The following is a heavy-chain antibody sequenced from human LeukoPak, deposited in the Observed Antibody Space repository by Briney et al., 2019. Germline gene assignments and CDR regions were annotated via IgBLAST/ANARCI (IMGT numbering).Heavy chain of an antibody. CDR1: GGSISSGGYS. CDR2: IYHSGST. V-gene: IGHV4-30-2*01. D-gene: IGHD6-19*01. CDR3: ARHRTGYSSGWYYFDY. J-gene: IGHJ4*02. Sequence: SQTLSLTCAVSGGSISSGGYSWSWIRQPPGKGLEWIGYIYHSGSTYYNPSLRSRVTISVDTAKNQFSLKLSSVTAADTAVYYCARHRTGYSSGWYYFDYWGQGTLVTVSS.